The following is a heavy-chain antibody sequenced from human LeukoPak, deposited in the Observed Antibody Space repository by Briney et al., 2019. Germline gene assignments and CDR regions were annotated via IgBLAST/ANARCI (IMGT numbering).Heavy chain of an antibody. D-gene: IGHD2-21*01. Sequence: PGGSLRLSCAASGFTFSSYSMNWVRQAPGKGLEWIGSVHYSGSTYYNPSLKSRVSISVDTSNNHFSLKLSSVTAADTAVYYCAKIRGDGDTYPLHPHAFDIWGQGTMVTVSS. J-gene: IGHJ3*02. CDR3: AKIRGDGDTYPLHPHAFDI. V-gene: IGHV4-59*12. CDR2: VHYSGST. CDR1: GFTFSSYS.